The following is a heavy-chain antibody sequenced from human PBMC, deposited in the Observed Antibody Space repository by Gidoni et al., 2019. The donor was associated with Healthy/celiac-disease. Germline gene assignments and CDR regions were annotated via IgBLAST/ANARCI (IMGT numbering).Heavy chain of an antibody. CDR1: GFPFNSYA. Sequence: EVQLLGSGGGLVQPGGSLRLSCAASGFPFNSYAMTWVRQAPGKGLEWVSTISNSGGSAYYADSVKGRFTISRNNSKNTLHLQMNSLRAEDTAVYYCAKERHQWLVWDYWGQGTLVTVSS. CDR3: AKERHQWLVWDY. CDR2: ISNSGGSA. J-gene: IGHJ4*02. V-gene: IGHV3-23*01. D-gene: IGHD6-19*01.